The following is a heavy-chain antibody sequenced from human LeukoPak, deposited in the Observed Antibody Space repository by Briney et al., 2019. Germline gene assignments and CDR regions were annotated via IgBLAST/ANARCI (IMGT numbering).Heavy chain of an antibody. J-gene: IGHJ4*02. V-gene: IGHV4-39*02. Sequence: SETLSLTCTVSGGSISSSSYYWGWIRQPPGKGLEWIGSIYYSGSTYYNPSLKSRVTISVDTSKNQFSLKLGSVTAADTAVYYCAREYGTMIVVVIPLRYFDYWGQGTLVTVSS. CDR3: AREYGTMIVVVIPLRYFDY. CDR2: IYYSGST. D-gene: IGHD3-22*01. CDR1: GGSISSSSYY.